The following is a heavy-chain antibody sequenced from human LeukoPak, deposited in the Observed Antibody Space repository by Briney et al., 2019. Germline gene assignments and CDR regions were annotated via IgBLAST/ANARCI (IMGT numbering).Heavy chain of an antibody. V-gene: IGHV3-74*03. J-gene: IGHJ4*02. D-gene: IGHD1-1*01. CDR2: INERGTDS. CDR1: GLTFSGHW. CDR3: VRDETLWTLDW. Sequence: GGSLRLSCTASGLTFSGHWIHWVRQAPGMGLVWVSRINERGTDSMYAESVKGRFTISRDNAKNTVYLQMNSLRAEDTAIYYCVRDETLWTLDWWGQGTLVSVSS.